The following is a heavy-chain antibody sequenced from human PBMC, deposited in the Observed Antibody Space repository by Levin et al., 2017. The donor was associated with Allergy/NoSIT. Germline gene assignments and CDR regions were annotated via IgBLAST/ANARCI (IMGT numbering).Heavy chain of an antibody. Sequence: GESLKISCAASGFTFSSYAMSWVRQAPGKGLEWVSSLSDSGGNTHYADSVKGRFTISRDNSKNTLFLQMSSLRAEDTAIYYCAKRSTSGTFYFDYWGQGTLVTVSS. D-gene: IGHD6-13*01. J-gene: IGHJ4*02. CDR2: LSDSGGNT. CDR3: AKRSTSGTFYFDY. CDR1: GFTFSSYA. V-gene: IGHV3-23*01.